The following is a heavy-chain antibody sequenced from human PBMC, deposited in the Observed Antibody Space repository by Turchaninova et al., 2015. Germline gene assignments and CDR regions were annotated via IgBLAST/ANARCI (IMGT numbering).Heavy chain of an antibody. CDR3: ARDGDYYGSGSYYNVVFDY. D-gene: IGHD3-10*01. CDR1: GYTFTSSY. J-gene: IGHJ4*02. V-gene: IGHV1-46*01. Sequence: QVXLVQSGXEVKXPGAXXXVSXXXAGYTFTSSYMHWVRQAPGQGLEWMGIINPSGGSTSYAQKFQGRVTMTRDTSTSTVYMELSSLRSEDTAVYYCARDGDYYGSGSYYNVVFDYWGQGTLVTVSS. CDR2: INPSGGST.